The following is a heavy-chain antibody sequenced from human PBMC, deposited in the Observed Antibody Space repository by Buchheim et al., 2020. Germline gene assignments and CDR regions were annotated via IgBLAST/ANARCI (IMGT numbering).Heavy chain of an antibody. Sequence: QVQLVQSGAELKKPGASVKVSCKTSGFTFTTDFAVHWVRQAPGHRFEWMGWINVGNDDRRYSQKFQGRVSISRDTSASTIYMELSSLRSDDTAVYYCARLNSGSTLHYWGQGTL. CDR1: GFTFTTDFA. D-gene: IGHD5-12*01. CDR3: ARLNSGSTLHY. J-gene: IGHJ4*02. V-gene: IGHV1-3*01. CDR2: INVGNDDR.